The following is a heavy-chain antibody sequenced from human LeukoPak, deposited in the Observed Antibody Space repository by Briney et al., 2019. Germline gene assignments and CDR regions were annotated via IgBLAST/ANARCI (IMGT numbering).Heavy chain of an antibody. V-gene: IGHV1-18*01. CDR3: AVVVADQYYFDY. CDR1: AYPFNTYG. J-gene: IGHJ4*02. CDR2: LTASNANT. D-gene: IGHD2-15*01. Sequence: ASVNVSCKASAYPFNTYGITWVRPAPGQGLEGMGWLTASNANTNYAQKYKGRVTMTAHTSTRTAYMELRSLRYEDAAIYFCAVVVADQYYFDYWGQGTLVTVSS.